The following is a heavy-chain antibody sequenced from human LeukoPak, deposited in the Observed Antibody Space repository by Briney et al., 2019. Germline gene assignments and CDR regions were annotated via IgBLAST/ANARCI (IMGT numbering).Heavy chain of an antibody. Sequence: PSETLSLTCTVSGGSISSYYWSWIRQPPGKGLEWIGYIYYSGSTNYNPSLKSRVTISVDTSKNQFSLKLSSVTAADTAVYYCARESSGWSEDFDYWGQGTLVTVSS. CDR2: IYYSGST. CDR1: GGSISSYY. D-gene: IGHD6-19*01. J-gene: IGHJ4*02. V-gene: IGHV4-59*01. CDR3: ARESSGWSEDFDY.